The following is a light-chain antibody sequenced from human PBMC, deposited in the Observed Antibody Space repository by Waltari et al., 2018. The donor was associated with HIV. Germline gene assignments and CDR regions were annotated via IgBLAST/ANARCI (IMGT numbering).Light chain of an antibody. J-gene: IGLJ3*02. V-gene: IGLV2-23*02. Sequence: QSALTQPASVSGSPGQSITISCTGTSSDIGGYDMFSWFQQHPGKAPKVMIYEVTKRPSGVSNRFSGSKSGNTASLTISGLQAEDEADYYCCSYAGGTTSVFGGGTKLTVL. CDR2: EVT. CDR3: CSYAGGTTSV. CDR1: SSDIGGYDM.